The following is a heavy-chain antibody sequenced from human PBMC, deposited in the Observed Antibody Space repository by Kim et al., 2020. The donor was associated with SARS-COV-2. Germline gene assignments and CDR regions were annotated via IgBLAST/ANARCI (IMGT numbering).Heavy chain of an antibody. J-gene: IGHJ4*02. V-gene: IGHV4-31*03. D-gene: IGHD6-6*01. CDR1: GGSISSGGYY. CDR2: IYYSGST. CDR3: ARGHRVEHNSDY. Sequence: SETLSLTCTVSGGSISSGGYYWSWIRQHPGKGLEWIGYIYYSGSTYYNPSLKSRVTISVDTSKNQFSLKLSSVTAADTAVYYCARGHRVEHNSDYWGQGTLVTVSS.